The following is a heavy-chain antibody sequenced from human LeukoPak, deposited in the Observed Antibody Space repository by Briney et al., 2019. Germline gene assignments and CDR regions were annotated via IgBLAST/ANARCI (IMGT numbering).Heavy chain of an antibody. CDR1: GGSISSGSYY. D-gene: IGHD3-3*01. V-gene: IGHV4-61*02. CDR3: ARDSAAYDFWSGYWNYYYGMDV. CDR2: LYTSGSN. Sequence: SQTLSLTCTASGGSISSGSYYWSWIRQPAGKGLEWIGRLYTSGSNNYNSFLKSRVTISVDTSKNQFSLKLSSVTAADTAVYYCARDSAAYDFWSGYWNYYYGMDVWGQGTTVTVSS. J-gene: IGHJ6*02.